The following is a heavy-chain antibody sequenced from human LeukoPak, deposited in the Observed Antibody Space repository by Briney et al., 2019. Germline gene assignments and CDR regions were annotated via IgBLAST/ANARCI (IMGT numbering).Heavy chain of an antibody. D-gene: IGHD3-22*01. Sequence: GASVKVSCTASGGTFSSYAISWVRQAPRQGLEWMGGIIPIFGTANYAQKFQGRVTITADESTSTAYMELSSLRSEDTAVYYCARLGPFYDSSSYGDYNWFDPWGQGTLVTVSS. V-gene: IGHV1-69*13. CDR3: ARLGPFYDSSSYGDYNWFDP. J-gene: IGHJ5*02. CDR1: GGTFSSYA. CDR2: IIPIFGTA.